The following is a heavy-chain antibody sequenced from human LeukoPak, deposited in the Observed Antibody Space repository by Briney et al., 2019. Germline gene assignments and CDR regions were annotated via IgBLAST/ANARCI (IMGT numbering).Heavy chain of an antibody. J-gene: IGHJ5*02. D-gene: IGHD7-27*01. CDR3: AQDLGPTWFDP. V-gene: IGHV3-23*01. Sequence: GGSLRLSCAASGFAFNSLAMSWVRQAPGTGLGWVSVISRSGDSIYYADSVKGRFTISRDNSKNALSLQMNSLRAEDTAVYYCAQDLGPTWFDPWGQGTLVTVSS. CDR2: ISRSGDSI. CDR1: GFAFNSLA.